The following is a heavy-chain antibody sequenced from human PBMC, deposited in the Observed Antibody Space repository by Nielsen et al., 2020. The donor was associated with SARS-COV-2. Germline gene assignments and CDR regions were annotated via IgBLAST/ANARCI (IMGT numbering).Heavy chain of an antibody. Sequence: GGSLRLSCAASGFTFNNFGFYWVRQAPGKGLEWVAIISYECSQTYYAESLTGRFTVSRDTSKNTVYLQMNSLSVEDTAVYHCAKRRAVFMLTFGGEGAMDVWGQGTTVSVSS. J-gene: IGHJ6*02. D-gene: IGHD3-16*01. CDR1: GFTFNNFG. V-gene: IGHV3-30*18. CDR2: ISYECSQT. CDR3: AKRRAVFMLTFGGEGAMDV.